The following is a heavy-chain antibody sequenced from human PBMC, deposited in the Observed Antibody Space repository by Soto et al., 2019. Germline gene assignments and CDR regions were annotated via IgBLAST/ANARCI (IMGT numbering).Heavy chain of an antibody. CDR1: GYSFSNYW. CDR2: IYPGDSDT. D-gene: IGHD1-20*01. CDR3: ARSRITRSTWTFDY. V-gene: IGHV5-51*01. J-gene: IGHJ4*02. Sequence: PGESLKISCRASGYSFSNYWIAWVRQMPGKGLEWMGIIYPGDSDTRYSPSFQGQVTISTDKSISSAYLQWSSLRASDSAMYYCARSRITRSTWTFDYWGQGTLVTVSS.